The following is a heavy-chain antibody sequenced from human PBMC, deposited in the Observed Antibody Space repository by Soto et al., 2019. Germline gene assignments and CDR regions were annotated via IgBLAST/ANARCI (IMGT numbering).Heavy chain of an antibody. CDR1: GFTFSSYA. V-gene: IGHV3-23*01. CDR2: ISGSGGST. J-gene: IGHJ4*02. Sequence: EVPLLESGGGVVQPGGSLRLSCSASGFTFSSYAMSWVRQAPGKGLEWVSAISGSGGSTYYADSVKGRFTISRDNSNHTLYLQFNLLRAEDPALYCCGQFFQGAERLGVDDWGQGTLVTV. D-gene: IGHD1-26*01. CDR3: GQFFQGAERLGVDD.